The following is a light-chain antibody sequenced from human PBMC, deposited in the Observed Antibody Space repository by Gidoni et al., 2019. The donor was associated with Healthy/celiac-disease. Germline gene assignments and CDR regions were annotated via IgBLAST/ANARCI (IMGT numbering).Light chain of an antibody. Sequence: ESVMTQSPLSLPVTPGEPASISCRSSQSLLHSNGYNYLDWYLQKPGQSPQLLIYLGSNRASGVPDRFSGSGSGTDFTLTISRVEAEDVWVYYCMQALQTPLTFGGGTKVEIK. J-gene: IGKJ4*01. CDR3: MQALQTPLT. V-gene: IGKV2-28*01. CDR2: LGS. CDR1: QSLLHSNGYNY.